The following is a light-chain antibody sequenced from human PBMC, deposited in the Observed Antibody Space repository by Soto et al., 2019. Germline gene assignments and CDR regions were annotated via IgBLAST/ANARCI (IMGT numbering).Light chain of an antibody. CDR3: QQYGSSSWT. CDR2: GTS. V-gene: IGKV3-20*01. Sequence: EIVLTQSPGTLSLSPGERATLSCRASQSVSSSYLAWYQQKPGQAPRLLIYGTSSRATAIPDRFSGSGSGTDFTLTISRLEPEDFAVYYCQQYGSSSWTFGLGTKVELK. CDR1: QSVSSSY. J-gene: IGKJ1*01.